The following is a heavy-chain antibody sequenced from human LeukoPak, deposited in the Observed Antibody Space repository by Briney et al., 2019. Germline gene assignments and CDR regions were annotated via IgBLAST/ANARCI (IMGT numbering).Heavy chain of an antibody. Sequence: PGGSLRLSCAASGFAFRSYGMTWVRQAPGKGLEWVSAISGSGGSTYYADSVKGRFTISRDNSKNTLYLQMNSLRAEDTAVYYCAKDIRGVIPRVFDYWGQGTLVTVSS. J-gene: IGHJ4*02. D-gene: IGHD3-10*01. CDR2: ISGSGGST. V-gene: IGHV3-23*01. CDR3: AKDIRGVIPRVFDY. CDR1: GFAFRSYG.